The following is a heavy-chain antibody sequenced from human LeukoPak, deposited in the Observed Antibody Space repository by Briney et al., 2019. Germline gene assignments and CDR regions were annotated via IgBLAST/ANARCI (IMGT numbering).Heavy chain of an antibody. CDR3: TSAGFGELLEDV. J-gene: IGHJ6*02. CDR1: GFNFKSYA. D-gene: IGHD3-10*01. V-gene: IGHV3-15*01. CDR2: IKSKTDGGTT. Sequence: GGSLRLSCAASGFNFKSYAMNWVRQAPGKGLEWVGRIKSKTDGGTTDYAAPVKGRFTISRDDSKNTLYLQMNSLKTEDTAVYYCTSAGFGELLEDVWGQGTTVTVSS.